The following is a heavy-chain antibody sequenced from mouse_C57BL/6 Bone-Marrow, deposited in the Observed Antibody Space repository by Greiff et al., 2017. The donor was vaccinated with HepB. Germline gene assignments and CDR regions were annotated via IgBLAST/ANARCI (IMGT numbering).Heavy chain of an antibody. Sequence: QVQLQQPGAELVKPGASVKLSCKASGYTFTSYWMQWVKQRPGQGLEWIGEIDPSDSYTNYNHKFKGKATLTVDTSSSTAYMQLSSLTSEDSAVYYCARSAGYYDAMDYWGQGTSVTVAS. J-gene: IGHJ4*01. V-gene: IGHV1-50*01. CDR1: GYTFTSYW. CDR3: ARSAGYYDAMDY. D-gene: IGHD2-2*01. CDR2: IDPSDSYT.